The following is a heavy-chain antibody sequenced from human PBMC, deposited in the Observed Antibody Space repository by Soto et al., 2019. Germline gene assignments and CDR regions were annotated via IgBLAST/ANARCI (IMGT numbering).Heavy chain of an antibody. D-gene: IGHD6-19*01. CDR2: IYHNGNT. CDR1: GDSISSSRW. CDR3: GDPPSAF. V-gene: IGHV4-4*02. Sequence: QVQLQESGPGLVKPSGTLSLTCAVSGDSISSSRWWSWVRQPPGKGLEWIGEIYHNGNTNYNTSLKSRVTISVDKSKNQFSLKLNSVTAADTAIYHCGDPPSAFWGQGTLVTVSS. J-gene: IGHJ4*02.